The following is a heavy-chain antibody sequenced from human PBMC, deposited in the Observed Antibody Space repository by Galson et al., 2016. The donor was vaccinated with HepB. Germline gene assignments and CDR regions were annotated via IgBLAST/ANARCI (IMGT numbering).Heavy chain of an antibody. V-gene: IGHV3-33*01. J-gene: IGHJ4*02. CDR3: GNTCSGGACYLDY. D-gene: IGHD2-15*01. CDR1: GFSFSSYG. CDR2: IWDDGSNK. Sequence: SLRLSCAASGFSFSSYGMHWVRQAPGKGLEWVAVIWDDGSNKYYADSVKGRFTISRDNYKNTLYLQMNSLRAEDTAVYARGNTCSGGACYLDYWGQGTLVTVS.